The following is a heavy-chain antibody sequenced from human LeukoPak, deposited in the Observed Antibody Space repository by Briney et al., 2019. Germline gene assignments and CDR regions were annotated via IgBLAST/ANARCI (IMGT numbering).Heavy chain of an antibody. CDR3: ASLERYCSSTSCSKGKNWFDP. Sequence: SSVKVSCKASGGTFSSYTISWVRQAPGQGLEWMGRIIPILGVANYAQKFQGRVTITADKSTSTAYMEPSSLRSEDAAVYYCASLERYCSSTSCSKGKNWFDPWGQGTLVTVSS. CDR2: IIPILGVA. CDR1: GGTFSSYT. J-gene: IGHJ5*02. V-gene: IGHV1-69*02. D-gene: IGHD2-2*01.